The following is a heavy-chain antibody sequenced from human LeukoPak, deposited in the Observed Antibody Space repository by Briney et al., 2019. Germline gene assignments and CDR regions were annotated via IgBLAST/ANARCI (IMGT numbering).Heavy chain of an antibody. V-gene: IGHV3-23*01. CDR3: ANPPPYYDRYYYYMDV. CDR1: GFTFSSYA. Sequence: GGSLRLSCAASGFTFSSYAMSWVRQAPGKGLEWVSAISGSGGSTYYADSVKGRFTISRDNSKNTLYLQMNSLRAEDTAVYYCANPPPYYDRYYYYMDVWGKGTTVTVSS. CDR2: ISGSGGST. D-gene: IGHD3-3*01. J-gene: IGHJ6*03.